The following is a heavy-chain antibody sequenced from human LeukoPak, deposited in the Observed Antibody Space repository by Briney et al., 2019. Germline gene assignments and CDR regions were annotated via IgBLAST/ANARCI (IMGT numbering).Heavy chain of an antibody. Sequence: SETLSLTCTVSDYSISSDYYWGWIRQPPGKGLEWIGSIYHSGSTYYNPSLKSRVTISVDTSKNQFSLKLSSVTAADTAVYYCARVMRRWLQFGAFDIWGQGTMVTVSS. CDR2: IYHSGST. CDR1: DYSISSDYY. J-gene: IGHJ3*02. CDR3: ARVMRRWLQFGAFDI. D-gene: IGHD5-24*01. V-gene: IGHV4-38-2*02.